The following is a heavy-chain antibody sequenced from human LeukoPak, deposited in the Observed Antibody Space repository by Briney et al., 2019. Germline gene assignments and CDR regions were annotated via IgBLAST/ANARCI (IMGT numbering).Heavy chain of an antibody. CDR2: INHSGST. J-gene: IGHJ4*02. CDR1: GGSFSGYY. CDR3: ARQAKTHFDY. V-gene: IGHV4-34*01. Sequence: PSETLSLTCAVYGGSFSGYYWSWIRQPPGKGLEWIGEINHSGSTNYNPSLKSRVTISVDTSKNQFSLKLSSVTAADTAVYYCARQAKTHFDYWGQGTLVTVSS.